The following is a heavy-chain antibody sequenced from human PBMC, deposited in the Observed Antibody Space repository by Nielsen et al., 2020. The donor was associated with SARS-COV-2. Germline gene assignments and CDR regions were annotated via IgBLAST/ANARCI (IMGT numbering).Heavy chain of an antibody. CDR3: ARTGRNMVNYYGMDV. J-gene: IGHJ6*02. D-gene: IGHD5-18*01. CDR1: GFTFSDYY. CDR2: ISHSGNYM. V-gene: IGHV3-11*03. Sequence: GESLKISCAASGFTFSDYYMSWIRQAPGKGLEWVSYISHSGNYMIYADSVKGRLTISRDNARNSVYLQMNSLGAEDTAVYYYARTGRNMVNYYGMDVWGQGTTVTVSS.